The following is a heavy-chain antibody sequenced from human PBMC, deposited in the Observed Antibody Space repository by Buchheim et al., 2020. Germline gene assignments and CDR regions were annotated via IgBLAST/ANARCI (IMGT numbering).Heavy chain of an antibody. CDR2: ISSSSSTI. CDR3: ARDRVSGSYYVESFDY. Sequence: EVQLVESGGGLVQPGGSLRLSCAASGFTFSSYSMNWVRQAPGKGLEWVSYISSSSSTIYYADSVKGRFTISRDNAKNSLYLQMNSLRAEDTAVYYCARDRVSGSYYVESFDYWGQGTL. J-gene: IGHJ4*02. V-gene: IGHV3-48*04. CDR1: GFTFSSYS. D-gene: IGHD1-26*01.